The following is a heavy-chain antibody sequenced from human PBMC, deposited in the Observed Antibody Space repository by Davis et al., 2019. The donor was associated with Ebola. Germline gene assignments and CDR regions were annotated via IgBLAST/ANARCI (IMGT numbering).Heavy chain of an antibody. CDR1: GYTFTSYG. J-gene: IGHJ3*02. CDR2: INPHNGNT. V-gene: IGHV1-18*04. Sequence: AASVKVSCKASGYTFTSYGITWVRQAPGQGLEWMGWINPHNGNTNYAQNVQGRVIMTSDTATTTAYMEVGSLRSEDTAVYYCARDAKGFYYDISYAFDIWGQGTMVTVSS. CDR3: ARDAKGFYYDISYAFDI. D-gene: IGHD3-22*01.